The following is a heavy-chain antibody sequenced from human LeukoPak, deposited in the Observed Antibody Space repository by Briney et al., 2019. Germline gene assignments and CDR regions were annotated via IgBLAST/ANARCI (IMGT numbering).Heavy chain of an antibody. Sequence: PGGSLRLSCAASGFTFSSYAMHWVRQAPGKGLEWVSVVSFDGSDKYYADSVKGRFTISRDNSKNTLYLQMSSLRPEDTAVYYCAKTLWFGELLYGPFDYWGQGTLVTVSS. CDR1: GFTFSSYA. CDR2: VSFDGSDK. J-gene: IGHJ4*02. D-gene: IGHD3-10*01. V-gene: IGHV3-30*04. CDR3: AKTLWFGELLYGPFDY.